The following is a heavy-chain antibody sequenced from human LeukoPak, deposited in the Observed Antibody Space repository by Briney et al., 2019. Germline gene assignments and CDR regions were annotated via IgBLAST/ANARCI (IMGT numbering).Heavy chain of an antibody. CDR3: ARVGYYYFYGMDV. CDR2: IKLTGSA. J-gene: IGHJ6*02. Sequence: SETLSLTCAVYGGSSSDYYWSWIRQPPGRGLEWIGEIKLTGSAKYNPSLKSRVTISVDTSKNQLSLKLSSVTAADTAVYYCARVGYYYFYGMDVWGQGTTVTVSS. CDR1: GGSSSDYY. V-gene: IGHV4-34*01.